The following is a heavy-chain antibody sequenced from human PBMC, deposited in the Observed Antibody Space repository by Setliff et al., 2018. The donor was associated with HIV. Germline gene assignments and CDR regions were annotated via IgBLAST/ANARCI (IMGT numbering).Heavy chain of an antibody. D-gene: IGHD2-15*01. Sequence: SETLSLTCAVYGESFSGHYWSWIRQPPGKGLEWIGEINHGGTTNYNPSLKSRLTLSVDMSKNQFSLKLTSVTAADSGVFYCARGRRGGTRGYFYYMDVWGRGTTVTVSS. V-gene: IGHV4-34*01. J-gene: IGHJ6*03. CDR1: GESFSGHY. CDR3: ARGRRGGTRGYFYYMDV. CDR2: INHGGTT.